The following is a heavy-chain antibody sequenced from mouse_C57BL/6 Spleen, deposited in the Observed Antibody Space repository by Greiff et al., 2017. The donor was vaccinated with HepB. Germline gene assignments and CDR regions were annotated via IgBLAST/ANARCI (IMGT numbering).Heavy chain of an antibody. V-gene: IGHV1-52*01. J-gene: IGHJ1*03. CDR1: GYTFTSYW. Sequence: QVQLQQPGAELVRPGSSVKLSCKASGYTFTSYWMHWVKQRPIQGLEWIGNIDPSDSETHYNQKFKDKATLTVDKSSSTAYMQLSSLTSEDSAVYYCARGGGYYGYDVGYFDVWGTGTTVTVSS. CDR3: ARGGGYYGYDVGYFDV. CDR2: IDPSDSET. D-gene: IGHD2-2*01.